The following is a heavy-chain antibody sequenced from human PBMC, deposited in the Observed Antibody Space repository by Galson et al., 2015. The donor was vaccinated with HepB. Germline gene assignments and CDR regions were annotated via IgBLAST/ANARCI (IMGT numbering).Heavy chain of an antibody. Sequence: QCGAEVKEPGDSLRVSCKGSGYSFSDYWIAWVRQMPGKGLEWMGIICPGDSDTRYRPSFQGQVTISVDESITTAYLQWSSLKTSDTAVYYCARRPGSIGSWSYWYLDLWSRGTLVTVSS. D-gene: IGHD2-15*01. CDR1: GYSFSDYW. CDR3: ARRPGSIGSWSYWYLDL. J-gene: IGHJ2*01. V-gene: IGHV5-51*01. CDR2: ICPGDSDT.